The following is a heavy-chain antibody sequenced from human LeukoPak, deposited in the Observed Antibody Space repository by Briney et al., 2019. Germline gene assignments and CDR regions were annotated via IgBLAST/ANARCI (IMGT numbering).Heavy chain of an antibody. D-gene: IGHD6-13*01. CDR2: IKQDGSEK. CDR3: ARGGDSSSWFDY. V-gene: IGHV3-7*01. CDR1: GFTFSSYW. J-gene: IGHJ5*01. Sequence: GGSLRLSCAASGFTFSSYWMSWVRQAPGKGLEWVANIKQDGSEKYYVDSVKGRFTISRDNAKNSLYLQMNSLRAEDTAVYYCARGGDSSSWFDYWAREPWSPSPQ.